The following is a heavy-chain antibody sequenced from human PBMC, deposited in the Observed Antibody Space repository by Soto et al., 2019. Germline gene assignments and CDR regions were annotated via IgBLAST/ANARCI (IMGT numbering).Heavy chain of an antibody. Sequence: ASVNVSCKASGYTFTGYYMHWVRQAPGQGLEWMGWINPNSGGTNYAQKFQGRVTMTRDTSISTAYMELSRLRSDDTAVYYCARDLNYYYYGMDVWGQGTTVTVS. CDR2: INPNSGGT. CDR1: GYTFTGYY. CDR3: ARDLNYYYYGMDV. J-gene: IGHJ6*02. V-gene: IGHV1-2*02.